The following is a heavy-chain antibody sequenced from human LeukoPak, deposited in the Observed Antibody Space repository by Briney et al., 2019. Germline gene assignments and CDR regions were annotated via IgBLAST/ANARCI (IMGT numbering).Heavy chain of an antibody. CDR1: GGSISSYS. Sequence: SETLSLTCTVSGGSISSYSWSWIRQPPGKGLQWIGYIYYTGSTNHNPSLKSRVTISLDTSKNQFSLKLSSVTAADTAVYYCSRGSSNGIYFDLWGRGTPVTVSS. D-gene: IGHD2-2*01. CDR3: SRGSSNGIYFDL. V-gene: IGHV4-59*01. CDR2: IYYTGST. J-gene: IGHJ2*01.